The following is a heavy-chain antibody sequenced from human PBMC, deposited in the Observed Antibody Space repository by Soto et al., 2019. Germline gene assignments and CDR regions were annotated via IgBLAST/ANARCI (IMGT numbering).Heavy chain of an antibody. CDR3: AIKLGYGDYYNWFDP. CDR2: MNPNSGNT. Sequence: QVQLVQSGAEVKKPGASVKVSCKASGYTFTSYDINWVRQATGQGLEWMGWMNPNSGNTGYAQEFQGRVTMTMNTSISTAYMELSSLRSEDTAVYYCAIKLGYGDYYNWFDPWGQGTLVTVSS. D-gene: IGHD4-17*01. V-gene: IGHV1-8*01. CDR1: GYTFTSYD. J-gene: IGHJ5*02.